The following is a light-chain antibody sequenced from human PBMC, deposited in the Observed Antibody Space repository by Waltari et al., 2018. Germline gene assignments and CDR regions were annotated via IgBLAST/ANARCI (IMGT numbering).Light chain of an antibody. V-gene: IGKV3-15*01. Sequence: EVVMTQSPATLSVSPGERATPSCRASHSGKTNLAWYQQKPGQAPRLVIFDASTRATGIPARFSGSGSGTEFTLTISSLQPEDSAVYYCQQYNNWPTWTFGQGAKVEIK. CDR1: HSGKTN. CDR3: QQYNNWPTWT. CDR2: DAS. J-gene: IGKJ1*01.